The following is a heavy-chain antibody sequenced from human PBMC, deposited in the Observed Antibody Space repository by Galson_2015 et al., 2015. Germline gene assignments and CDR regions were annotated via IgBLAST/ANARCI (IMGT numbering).Heavy chain of an antibody. Sequence: CAISGDSVSNRDASWNWTRQSPSRGLEWLGRTYYRSKWSNDYAVSVKSRITINPDTSKNHFSLHLNSVTPDDTAVYYCVRDTGWGFDYWGQGALVTVSS. CDR3: VRDTGWGFDY. D-gene: IGHD1-14*01. CDR2: TYYRSKWSN. CDR1: GDSVSNRDAS. J-gene: IGHJ4*02. V-gene: IGHV6-1*01.